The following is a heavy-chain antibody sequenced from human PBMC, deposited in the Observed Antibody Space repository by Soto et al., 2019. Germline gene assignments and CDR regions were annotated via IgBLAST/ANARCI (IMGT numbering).Heavy chain of an antibody. CDR1: GYIFINYY. D-gene: IGHD6-13*01. J-gene: IGHJ4*02. CDR3: ARDLAAADY. CDR2: INPNGGST. Sequence: QVHLVQSGAEVKKPGASVKVSCKASGYIFINYYIHCVRQAPGQGLEWIVIINPNGGSTNYAQKFRGRVTMASDTSTSTVYMDLSSLRSDDKAVYYCARDLAAADYWGQGTLVTVSS. V-gene: IGHV1-46*01.